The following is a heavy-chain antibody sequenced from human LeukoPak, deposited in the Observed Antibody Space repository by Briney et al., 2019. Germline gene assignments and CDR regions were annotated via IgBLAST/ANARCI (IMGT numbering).Heavy chain of an antibody. CDR1: GASFSDYY. V-gene: IGHV4-34*01. Sequence: SETLSLTCAVYGASFSDYYWSWVRQPPGKGLEWIGEINHSGSTNYNPSLKSRVTISVDTSKNQFSLKLSSVTAADTAVYYCARGPRGIAVAGTDDYWGQGTLVTVSS. CDR3: ARGPRGIAVAGTDDY. CDR2: INHSGST. J-gene: IGHJ4*02. D-gene: IGHD6-19*01.